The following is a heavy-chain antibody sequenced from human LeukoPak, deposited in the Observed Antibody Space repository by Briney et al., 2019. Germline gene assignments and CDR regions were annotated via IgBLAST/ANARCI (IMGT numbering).Heavy chain of an antibody. CDR3: ARDVSSSTRAFDI. D-gene: IGHD2-15*01. J-gene: IGHJ3*02. Sequence: GGSLRLSCAASGFTLSTYKMTWVRQAPGKGLEWVSFISSSDSATFYADSVKGRFTIFRDTAKNSLYLQMNNLRGEDTAVYYCARDVSSSTRAFDIWGQGTMVAVS. CDR2: ISSSDSAT. CDR1: GFTLSTYK. V-gene: IGHV3-48*03.